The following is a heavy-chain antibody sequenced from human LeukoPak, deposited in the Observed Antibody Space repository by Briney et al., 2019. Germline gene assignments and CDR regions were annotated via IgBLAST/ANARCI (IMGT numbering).Heavy chain of an antibody. Sequence: GGSLRLSCAASGFTFSNYGMSWVRQAPGKGLEWGSSINPSGGSTDYADSVRGRLTISRDNSKNTLYLQLNSLRVEDTAIYYCAKGGGSNPFDYWGQGTLVTVSS. CDR3: AKGGGSNPFDY. V-gene: IGHV3-23*01. CDR1: GFTFSNYG. J-gene: IGHJ4*02. CDR2: INPSGGST. D-gene: IGHD2-8*01.